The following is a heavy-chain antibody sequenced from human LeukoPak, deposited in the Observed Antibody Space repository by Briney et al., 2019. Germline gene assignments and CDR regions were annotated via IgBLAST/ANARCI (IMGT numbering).Heavy chain of an antibody. V-gene: IGHV4-39*01. D-gene: IGHD6-13*01. CDR2: IYYSGST. Sequence: PSQTLSLTCTVSGGSISSGSYYWGWIRQPPGKGLEWIGSIYYSGSTYYNPSLKSRVTISVDTSKNQFSLKLSSVTAADTAVYYCASKYSSSWYHNDAFDIWGQGTMVTVSS. J-gene: IGHJ3*02. CDR1: GGSISSGSYY. CDR3: ASKYSSSWYHNDAFDI.